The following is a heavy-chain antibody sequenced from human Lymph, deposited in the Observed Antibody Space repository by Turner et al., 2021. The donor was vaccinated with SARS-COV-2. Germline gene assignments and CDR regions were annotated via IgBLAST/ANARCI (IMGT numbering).Heavy chain of an antibody. J-gene: IGHJ6*02. D-gene: IGHD2-8*02. CDR3: ARDTGGQVDV. Sequence: QVQLVKYGGGVVKPGWSLSRSCAASGFTFSSYAMHWVRQAPGKGLEWVAVISYDGSNKYYADYVKGRFTISRDNSKNTLYLQMNSLRAEDTAVYYCARDTGGQVDVWGQGTTVTVSS. CDR2: ISYDGSNK. CDR1: GFTFSSYA. V-gene: IGHV3-30-3*01.